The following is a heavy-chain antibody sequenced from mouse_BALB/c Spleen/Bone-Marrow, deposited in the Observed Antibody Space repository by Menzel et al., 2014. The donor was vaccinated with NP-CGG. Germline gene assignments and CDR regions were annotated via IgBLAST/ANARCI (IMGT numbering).Heavy chain of an antibody. J-gene: IGHJ3*01. D-gene: IGHD3-3*01. CDR1: GFTFSSYG. V-gene: IGHV5-6*01. CDR3: ARHEGRGFAY. Sequence: EVQGVESGGDLVKPGGSLKLSCAASGFTFSSYGMSWVRQTPDKRLEWVATISDGGSYTYYPDSVKGRFTISRDNAKNNLYLQMSSLKSEDTAMYYCARHEGRGFAYWGQGTLVTVSA. CDR2: ISDGGSYT.